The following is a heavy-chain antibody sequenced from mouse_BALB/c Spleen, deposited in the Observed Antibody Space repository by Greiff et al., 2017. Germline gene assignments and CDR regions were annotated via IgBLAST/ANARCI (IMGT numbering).Heavy chain of an antibody. CDR3: ARSITTVVATDWYFDV. J-gene: IGHJ1*01. Sequence: EVQLVESGGGLVQPGGSRKLSCAASGFTFSSFGMHWVRQAPEKGLEWVAYISSGSSTIYYADTVKGRFTISRDNPKNTLFLQMTSLRSEDTAMYYCARSITTVVATDWYFDVWGAGTTVTVSS. D-gene: IGHD1-1*01. V-gene: IGHV5-17*02. CDR2: ISSGSSTI. CDR1: GFTFSSFG.